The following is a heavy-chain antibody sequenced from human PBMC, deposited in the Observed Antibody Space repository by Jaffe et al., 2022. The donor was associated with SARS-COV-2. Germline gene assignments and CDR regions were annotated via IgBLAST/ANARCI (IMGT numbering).Heavy chain of an antibody. V-gene: IGHV3-9*01. J-gene: IGHJ3*02. CDR1: GFTFDDYA. CDR3: AKDIYRELTNDAFDI. CDR2: ISWNSGSI. D-gene: IGHD1-7*01. Sequence: EVQLVESGGGLVQPGRSLRLSCAASGFTFDDYAMHWVRQAPGKGLEWVSGISWNSGSIGYADSVKGRFTISRDNAKNSLYLQMNSLRAEDTALYYCAKDIYRELTNDAFDIWGQGTMVTVSS.